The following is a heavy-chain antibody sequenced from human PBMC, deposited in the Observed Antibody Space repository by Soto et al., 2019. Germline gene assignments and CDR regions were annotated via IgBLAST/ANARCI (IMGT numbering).Heavy chain of an antibody. Sequence: GGSLRLSCSGSGFTFSDYTIHWVRQAPGKRLEFVSAISNNASDTYFADSVRDRFTISRDNSKNTVFLLMSGLTEEYTAIYYCVKEMGPCCDWSYSFDSWGQGTVVTYPQ. J-gene: IGHJ4*02. CDR3: VKEMGPCCDWSYSFDS. D-gene: IGHD3-9*01. CDR2: ISNNASDT. CDR1: GFTFSDYT. V-gene: IGHV3-64D*06.